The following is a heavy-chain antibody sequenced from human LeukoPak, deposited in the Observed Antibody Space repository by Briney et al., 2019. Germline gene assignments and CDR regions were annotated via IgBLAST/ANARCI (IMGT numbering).Heavy chain of an antibody. Sequence: SETLSLTCAVYGGSFSGYYWSWIRQPPGKGLEWIGEINHSGSTNYNPSLKGRVTISVDTSKNQFSLKLSSVTAADTAVYYCARLSRVTAIPHGYYYGMDVWGQGTTVTVS. J-gene: IGHJ6*02. D-gene: IGHD2-21*02. CDR3: ARLSRVTAIPHGYYYGMDV. CDR2: INHSGST. CDR1: GGSFSGYY. V-gene: IGHV4-34*01.